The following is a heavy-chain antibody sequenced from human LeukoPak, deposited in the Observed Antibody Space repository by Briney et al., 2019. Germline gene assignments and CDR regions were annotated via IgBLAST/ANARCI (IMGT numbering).Heavy chain of an antibody. V-gene: IGHV3-74*01. J-gene: IGHJ3*02. CDR3: ARRAEYRGVRGVIIKGAFDI. CDR2: INSDGSST. Sequence: GGSLRLSCAASGFTFSSYWMHWVRQAPGKGLVWFSRINSDGSSTSYADSVKGRFTISRDNAKNTLYLQMNSLRAEDTAVYYCARRAEYRGVRGVIIKGAFDIWGQGTMVTVSS. CDR1: GFTFSSYW. D-gene: IGHD3-10*01.